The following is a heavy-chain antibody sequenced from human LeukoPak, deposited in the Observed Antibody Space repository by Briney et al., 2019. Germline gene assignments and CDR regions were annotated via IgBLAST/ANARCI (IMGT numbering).Heavy chain of an antibody. J-gene: IGHJ4*02. D-gene: IGHD3-22*01. V-gene: IGHV3-48*03. CDR2: ISSSGSTI. CDR1: GFTFSSYE. Sequence: GGSLRLSCAASGFTFSSYEMNWVRQAPGKGLEWVSYISSSGSTIYYADSVKGRFTISRDNAKSSLYLRMNSLRAEDSAVYYCAREGPYSSERDYWGQGTLVTVSS. CDR3: AREGPYSSERDY.